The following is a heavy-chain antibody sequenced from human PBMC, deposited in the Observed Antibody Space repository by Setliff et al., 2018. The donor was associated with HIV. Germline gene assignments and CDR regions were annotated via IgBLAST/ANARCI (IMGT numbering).Heavy chain of an antibody. J-gene: IGHJ5*01. CDR1: GYSFTSYY. V-gene: IGHV5-51*01. CDR2: IYPGDSET. CDR3: ARHFGYNPGWFDS. D-gene: IGHD3-10*01. Sequence: PGESLKISCKASGYSFTSYYIGWVRQMPGKGLEWMGIIYPGDSETKYSPSFQGQVTISADKSISSASLHWSSLRTSDTAIYYCARHFGYNPGWFDSWGQGTLVTVSS.